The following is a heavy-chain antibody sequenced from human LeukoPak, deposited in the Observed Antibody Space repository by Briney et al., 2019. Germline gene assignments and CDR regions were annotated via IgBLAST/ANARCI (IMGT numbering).Heavy chain of an antibody. CDR3: ARARGYAGNWFDP. D-gene: IGHD3-22*01. J-gene: IGHJ5*02. CDR2: IYHSGST. V-gene: IGHV4-30-2*01. Sequence: SETLSLTCTVSGGSISSGGYSWSWIRQPPGKGLEWIGYIYHSGSTCYNPSLKSRVTISVDRSKNQFSLKLSSVTAADTAVYYCARARGYAGNWFDPWGQGTLVTVSS. CDR1: GGSISSGGYS.